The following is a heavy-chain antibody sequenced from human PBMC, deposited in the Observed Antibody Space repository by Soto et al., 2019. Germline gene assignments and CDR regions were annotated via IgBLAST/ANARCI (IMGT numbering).Heavy chain of an antibody. CDR2: IYYSGST. D-gene: IGHD3-3*01. CDR1: GGSISSGDYY. CDR3: AREIRITIFGVVITGWFDP. V-gene: IGHV4-30-4*01. Sequence: QVQLQESGPGLVKPSQTLSLTCTVSGGSISSGDYYWSWIRQPPGKGLEWIGYIYYSGSTYYNPSLTSRVTISVDTSKNQFSLKLSSVTAADTAVYYCAREIRITIFGVVITGWFDPWGQGTLVTVSS. J-gene: IGHJ5*02.